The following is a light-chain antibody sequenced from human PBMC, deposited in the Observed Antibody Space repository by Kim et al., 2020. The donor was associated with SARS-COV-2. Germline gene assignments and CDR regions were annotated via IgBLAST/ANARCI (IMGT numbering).Light chain of an antibody. CDR1: QYVSSW. CDR2: KAS. CDR3: QQYYTYLWT. V-gene: IGKV1-5*03. Sequence: DIKMTQTPSTLSASVGDRVTISCGASQYVSSWLAWYQQKPGRAPKLLLYKASDLQSGVPSRFSGSGYGTEFTLTIRRLQPDDVATYYCQQYYTYLWTFGQGTKVDIK. J-gene: IGKJ1*01.